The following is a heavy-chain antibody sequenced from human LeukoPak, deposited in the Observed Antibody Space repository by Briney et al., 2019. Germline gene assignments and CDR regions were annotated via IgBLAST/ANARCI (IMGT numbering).Heavy chain of an antibody. Sequence: ASVKVSCKASGGTFSSYAISWVRQAPGQGLEWMGGIIPIFGTANYAQKFQGRVTITTDESTSTAYMELSSLRSEDTAVYYCAMGIQTAAGIDYWGQGTLVTVSS. CDR2: IIPIFGTA. CDR3: AMGIQTAAGIDY. CDR1: GGTFSSYA. V-gene: IGHV1-69*05. J-gene: IGHJ4*02. D-gene: IGHD6-13*01.